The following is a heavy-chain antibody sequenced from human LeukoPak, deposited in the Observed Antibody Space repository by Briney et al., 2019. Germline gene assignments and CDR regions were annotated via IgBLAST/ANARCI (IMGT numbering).Heavy chain of an antibody. V-gene: IGHV3-21*01. CDR3: ARRRGYNWNFGWFDP. D-gene: IGHD1-7*01. CDR1: GFTFSSYS. Sequence: GGSLRLSCAASGFTFSSYSMNWVRQAPGKGLEWVSSISSSSSYIYYADSVKGRFTISRDNAKNSLYLQMNSLRAEDTAVYYCARRRGYNWNFGWFDPWGQGTLVTVSS. CDR2: ISSSSSYI. J-gene: IGHJ5*02.